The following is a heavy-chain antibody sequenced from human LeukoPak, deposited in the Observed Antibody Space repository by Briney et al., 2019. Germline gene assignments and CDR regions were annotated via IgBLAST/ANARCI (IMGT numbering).Heavy chain of an antibody. J-gene: IGHJ4*02. D-gene: IGHD3-22*01. CDR2: ISAYNGNT. CDR3: ARALLRATGRITMIVVVTDFDY. Sequence: ASVKVSCKASGYTFTSYGISWVRQAPGQGLEWMGWISAYNGNTNYARKLQGRVTMTTDTSTSTAYMELRSLRSDDTAVYYCARALLRATGRITMIVVVTDFDYWGQGTLVTVSS. CDR1: GYTFTSYG. V-gene: IGHV1-18*01.